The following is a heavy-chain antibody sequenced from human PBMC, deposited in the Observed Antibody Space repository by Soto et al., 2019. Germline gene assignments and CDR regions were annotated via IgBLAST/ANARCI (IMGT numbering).Heavy chain of an antibody. D-gene: IGHD3-9*01. CDR1: GGAISRSS. Sequence: SETLSLTCTTSGGAISRSSASCIRHPRGKGPDSSGAINRGGSPIDRPSLKRRVTISVDTSQNQFSLRLSSVTAADTALYYCARSYDILTGYYSAFGYWGQGTLVTVSS. J-gene: IGHJ4*02. CDR3: ARSYDILTGYYSAFGY. CDR2: INRGGSP. V-gene: IGHV4-34*01.